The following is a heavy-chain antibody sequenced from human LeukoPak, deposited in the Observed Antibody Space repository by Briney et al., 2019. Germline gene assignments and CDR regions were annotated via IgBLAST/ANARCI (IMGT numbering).Heavy chain of an antibody. D-gene: IGHD3-16*01. V-gene: IGHV4-59*01. CDR2: IGYSGST. J-gene: IGHJ5*02. Sequence: SETLSLTCTVSGGFISTYYWNWIRQPPGKGLEWIGYIGYSGSTNYNYNPSLKSRVTISLDMSMNQLSLKLISVTAADTAVYCCARKTSRSGAYTTWGQGTLVTVSS. CDR1: GGFISTYY. CDR3: ARKTSRSGAYTT.